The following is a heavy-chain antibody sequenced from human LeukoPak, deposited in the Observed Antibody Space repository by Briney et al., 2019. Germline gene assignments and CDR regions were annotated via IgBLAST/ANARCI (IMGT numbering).Heavy chain of an antibody. V-gene: IGHV4-34*01. CDR3: ARGGNYGDYDGYFDY. Sequence: SETLSLTCAVYGGSFSGYYWSWFRQPPGKGLEWIGEINHSGSTNYNPSLRSRVTISVDTSKNQFSLKLSSVTAADTAVYYCARGGNYGDYDGYFDYWGQGTLVTVSS. CDR1: GGSFSGYY. CDR2: INHSGST. J-gene: IGHJ4*02. D-gene: IGHD4-17*01.